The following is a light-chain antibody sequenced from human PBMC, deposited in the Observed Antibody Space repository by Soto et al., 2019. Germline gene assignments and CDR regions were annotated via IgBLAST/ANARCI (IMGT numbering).Light chain of an antibody. Sequence: QSALTQPASVSGSPGQSITISCTGTSSDVGGYNYVSWYQQHPGKAPKLMICEVSNRPSGVSNRFSGSKSGNTAPLTISGLQAEDEADYYCSSYTSSSTQVFGTGTKVTVL. J-gene: IGLJ1*01. CDR2: EVS. CDR3: SSYTSSSTQV. V-gene: IGLV2-14*01. CDR1: SSDVGGYNY.